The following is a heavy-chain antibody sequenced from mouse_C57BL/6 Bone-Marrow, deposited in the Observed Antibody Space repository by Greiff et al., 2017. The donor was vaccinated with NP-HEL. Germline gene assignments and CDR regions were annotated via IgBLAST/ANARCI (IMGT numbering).Heavy chain of an antibody. CDR2: IYPRSGNT. D-gene: IGHD2-5*01. Sequence: VKLMESGAELARPGASVKLSCKASGYTFTSYGISWVKQRTGQGLEWIGEIYPRSGNTYYNEKFKGKATLTADKSSSTAYMELRSLTSEDSAVYFCARGEYSNYDYWGQGTTLTVSS. CDR3: ARGEYSNYDY. V-gene: IGHV1-81*01. J-gene: IGHJ2*01. CDR1: GYTFTSYG.